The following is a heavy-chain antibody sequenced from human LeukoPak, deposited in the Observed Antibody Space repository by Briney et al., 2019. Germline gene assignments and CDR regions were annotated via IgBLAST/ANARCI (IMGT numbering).Heavy chain of an antibody. V-gene: IGHV3-23*01. CDR1: GFTFSSYA. Sequence: GGFLTLSCAASGFTFSSYAMSWVRQAPGKGLEWVSAISGSGGSTYYADSVKGRFTISRDNSKNTLYLQMNSLRAGDTAVYYCAKGSYYDFWSGYYGFDYWGQGTLVTVSS. J-gene: IGHJ4*02. D-gene: IGHD3-3*01. CDR3: AKGSYYDFWSGYYGFDY. CDR2: ISGSGGST.